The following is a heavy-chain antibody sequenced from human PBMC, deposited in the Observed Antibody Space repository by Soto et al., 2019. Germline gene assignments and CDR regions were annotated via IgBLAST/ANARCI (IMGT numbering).Heavy chain of an antibody. CDR2: VSIGGST. V-gene: IGHV3-23*01. CDR1: GFTFSSYA. Sequence: DVQLLESGGGLVQPEGSLRLSCAASGFTFSSYAMGWVRQGPGKGLEWVAVVSIGGSTHYADSVRGRFTISRDNSKNTRALQMNRLTAEDTAVYFCAKRRGAGGHFDYWGQGALVTVSS. J-gene: IGHJ4*02. D-gene: IGHD2-15*01. CDR3: AKRRGAGGHFDY.